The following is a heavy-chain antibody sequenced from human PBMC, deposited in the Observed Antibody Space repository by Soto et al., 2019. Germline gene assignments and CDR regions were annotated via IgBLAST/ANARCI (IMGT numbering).Heavy chain of an antibody. D-gene: IGHD3-3*01. CDR1: GFTFSSHS. CDR2: ISKDGGRT. V-gene: IGHV3-64D*06. J-gene: IGHJ4*02. Sequence: PGGALRLSCSASGFTFSSHSLKWVRQGPGKGLEYGSGISKDGGRTYSAHSVKGRFTISRDHSNNTLYLQISSLRAEDTALYYCSIFDFWRGREFDYWGQGS. CDR3: SIFDFWRGREFDY.